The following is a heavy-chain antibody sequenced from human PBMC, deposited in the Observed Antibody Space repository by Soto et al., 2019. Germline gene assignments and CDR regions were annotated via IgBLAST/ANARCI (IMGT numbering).Heavy chain of an antibody. CDR3: TTLIYYGSGSYRLDYMDV. V-gene: IGHV3-15*01. CDR2: IKSKNDGGTK. J-gene: IGHJ6*03. D-gene: IGHD3-10*01. Sequence: GGSLSLSCAASGFTFSNAWMSWVRQAPGKGLEWVGRIKSKNDGGTKDYAAPVKGRFTISRDDSKNTLYLQMNSLKTEDTAVYYCTTLIYYGSGSYRLDYMDVWGKGTTVTVSS. CDR1: GFTFSNAW.